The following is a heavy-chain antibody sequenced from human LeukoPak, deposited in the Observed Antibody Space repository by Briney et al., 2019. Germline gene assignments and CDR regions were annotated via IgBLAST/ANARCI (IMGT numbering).Heavy chain of an antibody. CDR1: RFMFSGYS. CDR3: ARDRWELRGEFVY. Sequence: GGSLRLSCAASRFMFSGYSMNWVRQAPGKGLEWVSSIGSSSSSIYYADSVKGRFTISRDNAKNSLYLQMNSLRAEDTAVYYCARDRWELRGEFVYWGQGTLVTVSS. V-gene: IGHV3-21*01. D-gene: IGHD1-26*01. CDR2: IGSSSSSI. J-gene: IGHJ4*02.